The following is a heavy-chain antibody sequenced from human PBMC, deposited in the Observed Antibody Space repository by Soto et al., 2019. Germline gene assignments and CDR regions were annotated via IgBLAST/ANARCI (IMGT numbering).Heavy chain of an antibody. CDR1: GYTFTRYG. Sequence: ASVKVSCKASGYTFTRYGISWVRQAPGQGLEWMGWISAYNGNTNYAQKLQGRVTMTTDTSTSTAYMELRSLRSDDTAVYYCAGGPIHYDYVWGSYRYPTMDYYGMDVWGQGTTVTVSS. CDR2: ISAYNGNT. J-gene: IGHJ6*02. CDR3: AGGPIHYDYVWGSYRYPTMDYYGMDV. D-gene: IGHD3-16*02. V-gene: IGHV1-18*01.